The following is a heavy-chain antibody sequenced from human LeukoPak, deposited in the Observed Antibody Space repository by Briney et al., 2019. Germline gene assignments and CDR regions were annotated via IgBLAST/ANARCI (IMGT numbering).Heavy chain of an antibody. Sequence: SETLSLTCIVSGDSIRSYYWNWIRQPPGKGLEWIGYIYYSGTTNYNPSLKSRVTISVDTSKNQFSLKLSSVTAADTAVYYCARGVYIAAAQYGYWGQGTLVTVSS. CDR3: ARGVYIAAAQYGY. CDR1: GDSIRSYY. D-gene: IGHD6-13*01. V-gene: IGHV4-59*01. J-gene: IGHJ4*02. CDR2: IYYSGTT.